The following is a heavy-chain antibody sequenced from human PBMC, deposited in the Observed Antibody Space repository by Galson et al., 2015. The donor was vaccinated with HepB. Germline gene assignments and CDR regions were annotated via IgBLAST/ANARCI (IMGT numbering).Heavy chain of an antibody. D-gene: IGHD2-2*01. J-gene: IGHJ4*02. V-gene: IGHV3-64D*06. Sequence: SLRLSCAASGFTFSDCAMHWVRQAPGKGLQYVSAITSNGGSTYYADSVKGRFTISRDNSKNTLYLQMNTLRAEDTAVYYCVKDEGYCSSTSCPPMYYFDYWGQGTLVTVSS. CDR3: VKDEGYCSSTSCPPMYYFDY. CDR2: ITSNGGST. CDR1: GFTFSDCA.